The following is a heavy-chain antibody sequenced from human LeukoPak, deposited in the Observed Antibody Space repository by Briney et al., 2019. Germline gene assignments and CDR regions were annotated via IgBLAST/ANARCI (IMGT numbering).Heavy chain of an antibody. CDR2: INPSGGST. Sequence: ASVKVSCKASGYTFTSYYMQWVRQAPGQGLEWMGIINPSGGSTSYAQKFQGRVTMTRDTSTSTVYMELSSLRSEDTAVYYCAKERNGYNWDDAFDIWGQGTMVTVSS. J-gene: IGHJ3*02. CDR1: GYTFTSYY. D-gene: IGHD5-24*01. V-gene: IGHV1-46*01. CDR3: AKERNGYNWDDAFDI.